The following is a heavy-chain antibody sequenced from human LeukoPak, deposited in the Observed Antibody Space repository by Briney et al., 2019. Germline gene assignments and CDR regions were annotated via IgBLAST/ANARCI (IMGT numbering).Heavy chain of an antibody. CDR2: TYYYFKWYY. V-gene: IGHV6-1*01. CDR3: ARRRYSGYEGYFDY. D-gene: IGHD5-12*01. CDR1: GASGSSDRAA. Sequence: SQTLSLNCAISGASGSSDRAASNWFRQSPSRGLEWLGRTYYYFKWYYNYAVSVESRITIIPVTSKNQFSLQLNYVTPEDTAVYYCARRRYSGYEGYFDYWGQGILDTVSS. J-gene: IGHJ4*02.